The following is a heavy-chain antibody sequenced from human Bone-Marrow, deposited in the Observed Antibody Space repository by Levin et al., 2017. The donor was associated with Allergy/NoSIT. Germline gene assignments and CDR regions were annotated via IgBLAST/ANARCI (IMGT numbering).Heavy chain of an antibody. CDR2: IYSGGST. V-gene: IGHV3-66*04. J-gene: IGHJ3*02. D-gene: IGHD3-16*01. CDR3: ARPLLMFNDAFHI. CDR1: GFTVSTNY. Sequence: AASVKVSCAASGFTVSTNYMSWVRQAPGKGLEWVSTIYSGGSTYYADSVKGRFTISRDHSKNMLYLQMNSLRAEDTAIYYCARPLLMFNDAFHIWGQGTMVTVSS.